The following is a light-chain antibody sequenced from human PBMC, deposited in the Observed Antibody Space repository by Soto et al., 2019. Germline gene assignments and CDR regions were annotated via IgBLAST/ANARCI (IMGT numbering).Light chain of an antibody. CDR3: QQYNSYST. CDR1: QSISSW. V-gene: IGKV1-5*01. J-gene: IGKJ1*01. CDR2: DAS. Sequence: DIQMTQSPSTLSASVGDRVIITCRASQSISSWLAWYQQKPGKVPNLLIYDASNLESGVPSRFSGSGSGTEFTLTISSLQPDDFATYYCQQYNSYSTFGQGTKVDI.